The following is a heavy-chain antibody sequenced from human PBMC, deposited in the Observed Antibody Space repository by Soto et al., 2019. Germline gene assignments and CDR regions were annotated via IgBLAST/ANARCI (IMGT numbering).Heavy chain of an antibody. J-gene: IGHJ5*02. V-gene: IGHV4-4*02. CDR2: IYHSGST. D-gene: IGHD6-13*01. CDR1: SGSISSSNW. Sequence: PSETLSLTCAVSSGSISSSNWWSWVRQPPGKGLEWIGEIYHSGSTNYNPSLKSRVTISVDKSKNQFSLKLSSVTAADTAVYYCARVLKGGIAAPRDWFDPWGQGTLVTVSS. CDR3: ARVLKGGIAAPRDWFDP.